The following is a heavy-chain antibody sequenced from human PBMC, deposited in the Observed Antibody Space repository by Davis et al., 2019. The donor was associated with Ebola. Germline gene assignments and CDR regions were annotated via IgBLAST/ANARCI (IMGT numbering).Heavy chain of an antibody. CDR2: ISYDGSNK. CDR3: AKAQTRPTSDIVLVVYDDAFDI. CDR1: GFTFSSYG. D-gene: IGHD2-8*02. Sequence: PGGSLRLSCAASGFTFSSYGMHWVRQAPGKGLEWVAVISYDGSNKYYADSVKGRFTISRDNSKNTLYLQMNSLRAEDTAVYYCAKAQTRPTSDIVLVVYDDAFDIWGQGTMVTVSS. V-gene: IGHV3-30*18. J-gene: IGHJ3*02.